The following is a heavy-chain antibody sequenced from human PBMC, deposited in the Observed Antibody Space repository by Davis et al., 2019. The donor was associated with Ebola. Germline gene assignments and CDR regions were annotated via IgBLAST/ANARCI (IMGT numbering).Heavy chain of an antibody. CDR3: TGDGSEY. CDR2: INADGSQT. Sequence: GESLKISCVASGFTFTHYWMSWVRQTPGRGLEWVATINADGSQTFFVESVKGRFTISRDNVGNSLYLQMNSLRAEDTAIYYCTGDGSEYWGQGTLVTVPS. V-gene: IGHV3-7*03. CDR1: GFTFTHYW. J-gene: IGHJ4*02. D-gene: IGHD1-26*01.